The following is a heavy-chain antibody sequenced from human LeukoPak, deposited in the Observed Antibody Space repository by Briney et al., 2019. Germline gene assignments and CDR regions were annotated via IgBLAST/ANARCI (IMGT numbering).Heavy chain of an antibody. D-gene: IGHD3-10*01. CDR1: GGSFSGYY. J-gene: IGHJ4*02. CDR3: ARLPIYYGSGS. V-gene: IGHV4-34*01. CDR2: INHSGST. Sequence: SETLSLTCAVYGGSFSGYYWSWIRQPPGKGLEWIGEINHSGSTNYNPSLKSRVTISVDTSKNQFSLKLSSVTAADTAVYHCARLPIYYGSGSWGQGTLVTVSS.